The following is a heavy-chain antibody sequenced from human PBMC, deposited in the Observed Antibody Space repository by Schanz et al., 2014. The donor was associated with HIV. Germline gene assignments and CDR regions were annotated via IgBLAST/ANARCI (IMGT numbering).Heavy chain of an antibody. D-gene: IGHD2-15*01. Sequence: QLQLAQSGAEVKKPGSSVKLSCKASGGPFSSHALSWVRQAPGQGLAWMGWISPSNGDTKYTHWLQGRVTMTTDTSTNTAYMELRSLKSDDTAVYYCARDLNRWRDGSEKWFDTWGQGTLVTVSS. CDR2: ISPSNGDT. V-gene: IGHV1-18*01. CDR3: ARDLNRWRDGSEKWFDT. CDR1: GGPFSSHA. J-gene: IGHJ5*02.